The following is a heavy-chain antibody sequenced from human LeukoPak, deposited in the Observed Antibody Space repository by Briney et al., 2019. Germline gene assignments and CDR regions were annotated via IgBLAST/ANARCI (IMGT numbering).Heavy chain of an antibody. CDR1: GYTFTSYY. D-gene: IGHD3-16*01. CDR3: AREDASSFDY. J-gene: IGHJ4*02. Sequence: GASVKVSCKASGYTFTSYYMHWVRQAPGQGLEWMGIIDPSGGSTTYAQKFQGRVTMTRGMSTSTVYMELSSLRSEDTAVYNCAREDASSFDYWGQGTLVTVSS. CDR2: IDPSGGST. V-gene: IGHV1-46*01.